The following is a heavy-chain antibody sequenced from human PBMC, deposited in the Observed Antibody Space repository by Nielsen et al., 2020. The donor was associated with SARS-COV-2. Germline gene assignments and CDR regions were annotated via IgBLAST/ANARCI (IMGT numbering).Heavy chain of an antibody. CDR2: IKSKIDGVTM. D-gene: IGHD3-16*02. Sequence: GESLKISCAASGFTFTNAWMSGVRQTPGKGLEWLGRIKSKIDGVTMDYAAPVQGRITISRDEYNNMLFLQLTGLKTDDAAVYYCATDRSYGEGTAFDLWGQGTTVTVSS. CDR3: ATDRSYGEGTAFDL. V-gene: IGHV3-15*01. J-gene: IGHJ3*01. CDR1: GFTFTNAW.